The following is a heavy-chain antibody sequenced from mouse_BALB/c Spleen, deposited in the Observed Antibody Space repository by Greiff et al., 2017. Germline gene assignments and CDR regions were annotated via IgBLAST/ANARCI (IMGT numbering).Heavy chain of an antibody. J-gene: IGHJ4*01. CDR2: ISNLAYSI. CDR1: GFTFSDYG. D-gene: IGHD1-1*01. CDR3: ARDSHYYGSSYGAMDY. Sequence: EVQGVESGGGLVQPGGSRKLSCAASGFTFSDYGMAWVRQAPGKGPEWVAFISNLAYSIYYADTVTGRFTISRENAKNTLYLEMSSLRSEDTAMYYCARDSHYYGSSYGAMDYWGQGTSVTVSS. V-gene: IGHV5-15*02.